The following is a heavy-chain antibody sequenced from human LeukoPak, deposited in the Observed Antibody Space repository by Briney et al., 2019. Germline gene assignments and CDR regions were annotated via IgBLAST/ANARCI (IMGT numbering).Heavy chain of an antibody. Sequence: GASVKVSCKASGYAFTSYAMHWVRQAPGQRLELIGWINAGNGNTKYSQKFQGRVTITRDTSASTAYMELSSLRSEDTAVYYCARASRIAWSNWFDPWGQGTLVTVSS. V-gene: IGHV1-3*01. CDR2: INAGNGNT. CDR3: ARASRIAWSNWFDP. J-gene: IGHJ5*02. D-gene: IGHD6-6*01. CDR1: GYAFTSYA.